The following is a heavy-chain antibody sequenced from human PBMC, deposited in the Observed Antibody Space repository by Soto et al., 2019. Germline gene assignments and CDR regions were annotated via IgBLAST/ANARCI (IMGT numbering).Heavy chain of an antibody. CDR1: GFSLNTGGVG. CDR2: IYWDDDE. D-gene: IGHD3-10*01. Sequence: ITLKESGPTLVKPTQTLTLICTFSGFSLNTGGVGVGWVRQPRGKAMEWLALIYWDDDERYRPSLRSRLNITKDTINNQVVLTMTNMDPEDTATYYCVRNWRYYGGDYYYGMDAW. V-gene: IGHV2-5*02. CDR3: VRNWRYYGGDYYYGMDA. J-gene: IGHJ6*01.